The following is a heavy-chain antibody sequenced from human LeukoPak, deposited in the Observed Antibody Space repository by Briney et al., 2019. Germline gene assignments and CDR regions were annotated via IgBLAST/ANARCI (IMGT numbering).Heavy chain of an antibody. CDR3: AKDFTRLVPLGFDY. D-gene: IGHD2-15*01. V-gene: IGHV3-43D*03. J-gene: IGHJ4*02. CDR1: GFTFDDYA. CDR2: ISWDGGST. Sequence: PGGSLRLSCAASGFTFDDYAMHWVRQAPGKGLEWVSLISWDGGSTYYADSVKGRFTISRDNSKNSLYLQMNSLRAEDTALYYCAKDFTRLVPLGFDYWGQGTLVTVSS.